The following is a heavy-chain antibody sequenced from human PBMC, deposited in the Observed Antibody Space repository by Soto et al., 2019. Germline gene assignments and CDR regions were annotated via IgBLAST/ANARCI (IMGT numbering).Heavy chain of an antibody. D-gene: IGHD2-15*01. V-gene: IGHV3-30*18. Sequence: GGSLRLSCAASGFAFGSYGMDWVRQPPGKGLEWVALLSHDGRNECCADSVKGRFTISRDNSKNTVYLQMNSLSDEDTAVYYCAKQVLVGSCSDGSCRYFDHWGQGT. J-gene: IGHJ4*02. CDR1: GFAFGSYG. CDR3: AKQVLVGSCSDGSCRYFDH. CDR2: LSHDGRNE.